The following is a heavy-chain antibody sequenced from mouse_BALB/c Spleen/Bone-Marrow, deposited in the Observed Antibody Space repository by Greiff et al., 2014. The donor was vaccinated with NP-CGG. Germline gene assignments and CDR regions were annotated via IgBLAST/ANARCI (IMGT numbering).Heavy chain of an antibody. V-gene: IGHV1-67*01. CDR2: ISTYSGNT. J-gene: IGHJ3*01. CDR3: ASPIYYGNYEGFAY. Sequence: QVQLQQSGPELVRPGVSVKISCKGSGYTFTDYAMHWVKQSHAKSLEWIGVISTYSGNTNYDQKFKGKATMTVDESSSTAYMELARLTSEDSAIYYCASPIYYGNYEGFAYWGQGTLVTVSA. D-gene: IGHD2-1*01. CDR1: GYTFTDYA.